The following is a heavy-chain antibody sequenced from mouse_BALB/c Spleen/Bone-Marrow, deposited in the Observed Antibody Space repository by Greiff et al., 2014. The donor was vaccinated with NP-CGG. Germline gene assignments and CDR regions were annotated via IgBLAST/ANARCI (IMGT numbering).Heavy chain of an antibody. Sequence: EVNLVESGGGLVEPGGSLKLSCAASGFTFIAYTMSWVRQTPEKRLEWVAYINNGGGSTYYPDTVKGRFTISRGNAKNTPYLQMSSLKSEDTAMYYCARHGEERPVLAMDYWGQGTSVTVSS. CDR3: ARHGEERPVLAMDY. V-gene: IGHV5-12-2*01. CDR1: GFTFIAYT. CDR2: INNGGGST. J-gene: IGHJ4*01. D-gene: IGHD2-14*01.